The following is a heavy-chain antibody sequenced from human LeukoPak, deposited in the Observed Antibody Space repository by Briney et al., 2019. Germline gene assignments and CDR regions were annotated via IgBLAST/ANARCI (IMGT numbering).Heavy chain of an antibody. CDR2: INPSGDFR. CDR1: GYTFTSYG. V-gene: IGHV1-46*01. D-gene: IGHD1-26*01. CDR3: ARDYSGEWEQLTGWWFDP. Sequence: EASVKVSCKASGYTFTSYGITWVRQAPGQGLEWMGIINPSGDFRSYAQKFQGRVTVTRDMPTRTVYMELSDLEPEDTAVYYCARDYSGEWEQLTGWWFDPWGQGTLVIVSS. J-gene: IGHJ5*02.